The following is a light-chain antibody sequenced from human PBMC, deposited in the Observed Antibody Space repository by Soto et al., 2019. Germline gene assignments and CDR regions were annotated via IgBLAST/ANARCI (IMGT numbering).Light chain of an antibody. V-gene: IGLV1-51*01. CDR1: SSNIGNNY. J-gene: IGLJ2*01. CDR3: GTWDNSLNAVV. Sequence: QSALTQPPSVSAAPGQKVTISCSGSSSNIGNNYVSWYQQLPGTAPRFLIYDNNKRPSGIPDRFSGSKSGTSATLGITGLQTGDEADYYCGTWDNSLNAVVFGGGTQLTVL. CDR2: DNN.